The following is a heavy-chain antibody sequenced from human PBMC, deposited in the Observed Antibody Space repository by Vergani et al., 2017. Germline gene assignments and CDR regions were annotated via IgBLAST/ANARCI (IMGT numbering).Heavy chain of an antibody. CDR2: IYSGGST. V-gene: IGHV3-53*01. Sequence: EVQLVESGGGLVKPGGSLRLSCAASGFTVSSNYMSWVRQAPGKGLEWVSVIYSGGSTYYADSVKGRFTISRDNSKNTLYLQMNSLRAEDTAVYYCARGGRYCSSTSCYLYYWGQGTLVTVSS. J-gene: IGHJ4*02. CDR1: GFTVSSNY. D-gene: IGHD2-2*01. CDR3: ARGGRYCSSTSCYLYY.